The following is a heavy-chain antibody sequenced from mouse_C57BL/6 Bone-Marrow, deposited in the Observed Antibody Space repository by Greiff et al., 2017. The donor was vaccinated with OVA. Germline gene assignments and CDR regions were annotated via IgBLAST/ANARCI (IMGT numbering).Heavy chain of an antibody. V-gene: IGHV5-6*01. J-gene: IGHJ1*03. CDR2: ISSGGSYT. Sequence: VQLKESGGDLVKPGGSLKLSCAASGFTFSSYGMSWVSQTPDKRLEWVATISSGGSYTYYPDSVKGRFTISRDNAKNTLYLQMSILESEDTAMYYCASPIYDGDYWYFGVWGTGTTVTVSS. CDR1: GFTFSSYG. CDR3: ASPIYDGDYWYFGV. D-gene: IGHD2-3*01.